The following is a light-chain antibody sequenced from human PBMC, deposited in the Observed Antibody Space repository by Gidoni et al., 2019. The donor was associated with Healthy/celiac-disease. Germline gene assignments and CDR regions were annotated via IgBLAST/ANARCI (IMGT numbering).Light chain of an antibody. CDR1: SGTIASHY. Sequence: NFMLTPPHSVSDSPGKTVTISCTGSSGTIASHYVQWYQQRPGSAPTTGIYEDNQRPSGVPDRFSGSSDSSSNSASLTISGLKTEDEADYYCQSYDSSNWVFGGGTKLTVL. CDR3: QSYDSSNWV. V-gene: IGLV6-57*02. CDR2: EDN. J-gene: IGLJ3*02.